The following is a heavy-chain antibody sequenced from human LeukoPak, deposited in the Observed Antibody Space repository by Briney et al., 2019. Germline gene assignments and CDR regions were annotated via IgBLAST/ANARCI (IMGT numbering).Heavy chain of an antibody. CDR1: GFTFSDYY. V-gene: IGHV3-66*01. J-gene: IGHJ4*02. CDR2: IYSGGST. CDR3: AREPVGGYSGYDPFDY. D-gene: IGHD5-12*01. Sequence: GGSLRLSCAASGFTFSDYYMSWVRQAPGKGLEWVSVIYSGGSTYYADSVKGRFTISRDNSKNTLYLQMNSLRAEDTAVYYCAREPVGGYSGYDPFDYWGQGTLVTVSS.